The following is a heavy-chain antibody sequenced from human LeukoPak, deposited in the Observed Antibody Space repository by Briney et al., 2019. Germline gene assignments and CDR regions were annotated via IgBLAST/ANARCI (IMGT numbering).Heavy chain of an antibody. CDR1: RYTFTSYY. J-gene: IGHJ4*02. D-gene: IGHD6-13*01. CDR2: INPSGGST. Sequence: ASVKVSCKASRYTFTSYYMHWVRQAPGQGGEWMGIINPSGGSTSYAQKFQGRVTMTRDTATSTVYMELSSLRSEDTAVYYCSREAGRDSSSPFDYWGQGTLVTVSS. V-gene: IGHV1-46*01. CDR3: SREAGRDSSSPFDY.